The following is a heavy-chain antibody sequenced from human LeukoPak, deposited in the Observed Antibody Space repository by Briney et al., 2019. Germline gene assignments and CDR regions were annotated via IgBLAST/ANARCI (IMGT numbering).Heavy chain of an antibody. Sequence: PGGSLRLSCAASGFTFDDYAMHWVRQAPGKGLEWVSRINSDGSSTNYADSVKGRFTISRDNAKNTLYLQMNSLRAEDTAVYYCAREGRGGYYGFDYWGQGTLVTVSS. D-gene: IGHD3-3*01. J-gene: IGHJ4*02. CDR3: AREGRGGYYGFDY. V-gene: IGHV3-74*01. CDR2: INSDGSST. CDR1: GFTFDDYA.